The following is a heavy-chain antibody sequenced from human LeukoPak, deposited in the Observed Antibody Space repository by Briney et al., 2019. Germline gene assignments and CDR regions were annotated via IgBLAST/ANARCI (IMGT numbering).Heavy chain of an antibody. CDR2: ISGSGGST. J-gene: IGHJ4*02. D-gene: IGHD3-22*01. Sequence: GGSLRLSCAASGFTFSSYAMSWVSQAPGKGLEWVSAISGSGGSTYYADSVKGRFTISRDNSKNTLYLQMNSLRAEGTAVYYCAKVSGGITMIVVVKTYYFDYWGQGTLVTVSS. CDR1: GFTFSSYA. CDR3: AKVSGGITMIVVVKTYYFDY. V-gene: IGHV3-23*01.